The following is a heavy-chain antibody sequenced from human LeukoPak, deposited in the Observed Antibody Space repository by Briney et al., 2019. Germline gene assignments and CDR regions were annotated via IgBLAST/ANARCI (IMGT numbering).Heavy chain of an antibody. Sequence: GGSLRLSCAASGFTFSSYAMSWVRQAPGKGLEWVSAISGSGGSTYYADSVKGRFTISRDNSKNTLYLQMNSLRAEDTAVYYCAKSEDIVVVPAAMAYAFDIWGQGTMVTVSS. J-gene: IGHJ3*02. V-gene: IGHV3-23*01. CDR3: AKSEDIVVVPAAMAYAFDI. CDR1: GFTFSSYA. CDR2: ISGSGGST. D-gene: IGHD2-2*01.